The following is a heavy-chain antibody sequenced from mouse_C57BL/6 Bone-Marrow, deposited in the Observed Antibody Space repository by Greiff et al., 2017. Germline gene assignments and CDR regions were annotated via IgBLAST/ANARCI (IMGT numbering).Heavy chain of an antibody. J-gene: IGHJ4*01. D-gene: IGHD1-1*01. Sequence: QVQLQQSGAELARPGASVKLSCKASGYTFTSYGISWVKQRTGKGLEWIGEIYPRSGNTYYNEKFKGKATLTADKSSSTAYMELRSLTSEDSAVYFCAIYYDLSAMDYWGQGTSVTVSS. CDR2: IYPRSGNT. CDR1: GYTFTSYG. CDR3: AIYYDLSAMDY. V-gene: IGHV1-81*01.